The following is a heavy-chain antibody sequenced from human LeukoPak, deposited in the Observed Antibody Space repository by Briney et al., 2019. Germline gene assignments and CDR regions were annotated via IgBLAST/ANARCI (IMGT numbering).Heavy chain of an antibody. D-gene: IGHD1-26*01. CDR2: ICSGGST. V-gene: IGHV3-53*01. CDR1: GFTLRSNY. CDR3: ARVASGSYYYAFDI. Sequence: GGALRLSRVAPGFTLRSNYMSWVPQAPGKGLEWVSVICSGGSTYYADSVKGRSTIPTHNSMNTLHLLIKRPRAEDAAVYYCARVASGSYYYAFDIWGQGTMVTVSS. J-gene: IGHJ3*02.